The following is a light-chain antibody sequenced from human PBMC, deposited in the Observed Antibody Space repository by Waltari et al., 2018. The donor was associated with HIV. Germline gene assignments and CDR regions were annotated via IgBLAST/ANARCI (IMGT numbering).Light chain of an antibody. CDR3: HSADGSATYV. J-gene: IGLJ1*01. Sequence: SYELTQPPSVSVSPGQTARITCSGDALPKHYVYWYQQKPGQAPVLVIYKDTERPSGIPERFSGSSSGTTVTLTISGVQAEDEADYYCHSADGSATYVFGTGTKVTVL. CDR1: ALPKHY. V-gene: IGLV3-25*03. CDR2: KDT.